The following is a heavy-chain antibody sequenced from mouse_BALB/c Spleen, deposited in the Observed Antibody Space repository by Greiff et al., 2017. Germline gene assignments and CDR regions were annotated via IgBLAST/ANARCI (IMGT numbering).Heavy chain of an antibody. D-gene: IGHD2-14*01. V-gene: IGHV5-6-3*01. Sequence: DVKLVESGGGLVQPGGSLKLSCAASGFTFSSYGMSWVRQTPDKRLELVATINSNGGSTYYPDSVKGRFTISRDNAKNTLYLQMSSLKSEDTAMYYCAREGYRYDYWYFDVWGAGTTVTVSS. CDR3: AREGYRYDYWYFDV. CDR1: GFTFSSYG. CDR2: INSNGGST. J-gene: IGHJ1*01.